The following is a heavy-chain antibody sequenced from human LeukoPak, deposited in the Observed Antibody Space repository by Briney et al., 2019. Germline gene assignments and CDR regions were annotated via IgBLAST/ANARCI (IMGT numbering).Heavy chain of an antibody. J-gene: IGHJ1*01. CDR2: ISAYNGNT. CDR3: ARASTTTVTTRYFQH. V-gene: IGHV1-18*01. Sequence: ASVKVSFKASGYTFTSYGISWVRQAPGQGLEWMGWISAYNGNTNYAQKLQDRVTMTTDTSTSTAYMELRSLRSDDTAVYYCARASTTTVTTRYFQHWGQGTLVIVSS. D-gene: IGHD4-17*01. CDR1: GYTFTSYG.